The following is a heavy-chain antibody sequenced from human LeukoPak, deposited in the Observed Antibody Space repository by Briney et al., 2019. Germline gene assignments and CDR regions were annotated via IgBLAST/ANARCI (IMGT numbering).Heavy chain of an antibody. V-gene: IGHV1-46*01. Sequence: ASVKVSCKASGYTFTSYYMHWVRQAPGQGLEWMGIINPSGGSTSYAQKFQGRVTMTRDMSTSTVYMELGSLRSEDTAVYYCARDLDDRGVLDYWGQGTLVTVSS. CDR1: GYTFTSYY. J-gene: IGHJ4*02. CDR3: ARDLDDRGVLDY. CDR2: INPSGGST. D-gene: IGHD3-10*02.